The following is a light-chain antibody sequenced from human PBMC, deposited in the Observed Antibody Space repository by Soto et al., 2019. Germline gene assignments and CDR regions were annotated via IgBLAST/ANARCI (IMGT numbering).Light chain of an antibody. V-gene: IGLV2-14*01. CDR3: SSYTSSSPYV. CDR2: EVS. Sequence: QSVLTQPASVSGSPGQSITISCTGTSSDVGGYNYVSWYQPHPGKAPKLMIYEVSNRPSGVSNRFSGSKSGNTASLTISGLQAEDEADYYCSSYTSSSPYVFGTGTKLTVL. CDR1: SSDVGGYNY. J-gene: IGLJ1*01.